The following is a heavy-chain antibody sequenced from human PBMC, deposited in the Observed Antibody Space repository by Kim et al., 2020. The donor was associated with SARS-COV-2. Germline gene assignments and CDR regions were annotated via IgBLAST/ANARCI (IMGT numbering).Heavy chain of an antibody. J-gene: IGHJ6*02. CDR3: AREGWFGEFYGMDV. Sequence: NPSLKGRVTISVDTSKNQFSLKLSSVTAADTAVYYCAREGWFGEFYGMDVWGQGTTVTVSS. D-gene: IGHD3-10*01. V-gene: IGHV4-59*01.